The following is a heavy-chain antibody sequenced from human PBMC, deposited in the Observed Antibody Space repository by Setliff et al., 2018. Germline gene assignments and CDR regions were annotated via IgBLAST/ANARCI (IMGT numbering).Heavy chain of an antibody. D-gene: IGHD3-16*01. Sequence: ASVKVSCKSSGFTFTDYEITWVRQVPGQGLEWMGWINNYNFNTQYAQKFQGRVTVTTDTSTTTAYMELRSLTSDDTAIYYCARDNMGRLMLTFGGAADYWGQGTQVTVSS. CDR2: INNYNFNT. CDR3: ARDNMGRLMLTFGGAADY. CDR1: GFTFTDYE. V-gene: IGHV1-18*01. J-gene: IGHJ4*02.